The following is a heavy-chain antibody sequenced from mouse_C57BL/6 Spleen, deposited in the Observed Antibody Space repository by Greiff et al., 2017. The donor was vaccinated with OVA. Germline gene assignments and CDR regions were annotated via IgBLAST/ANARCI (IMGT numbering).Heavy chain of an antibody. J-gene: IGHJ1*03. Sequence: EVQLVESEGGLVQPGSSMKLSCTASGFTFSDYYMAWVRQVPEKGLEWVANINYDGSSTYYLDSLKSRFIISRDNAKNILYLQMSRLKSEDTATYYCARRVYPLYWYFDVWGTGTTVTVSS. CDR3: ARRVYPLYWYFDV. D-gene: IGHD5-1-1*01. CDR2: INYDGSST. CDR1: GFTFSDYY. V-gene: IGHV5-16*02.